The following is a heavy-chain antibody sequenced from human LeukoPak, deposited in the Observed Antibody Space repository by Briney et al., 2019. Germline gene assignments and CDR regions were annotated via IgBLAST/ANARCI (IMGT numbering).Heavy chain of an antibody. V-gene: IGHV5-10-1*01. CDR1: GYRSPNFW. Sequence: LGESLKISCQDSGYRSPNFWLTWVRQLPGKGLEWMGRIDPSDSFINYNPSFQGHVTISADKSSNTAYLQWSSLKASDTAVYYCARQPPRGYNSAWFDSWGQGTLVTVSS. CDR3: ARQPPRGYNSAWFDS. J-gene: IGHJ5*01. CDR2: IDPSDSFI. D-gene: IGHD6-19*01.